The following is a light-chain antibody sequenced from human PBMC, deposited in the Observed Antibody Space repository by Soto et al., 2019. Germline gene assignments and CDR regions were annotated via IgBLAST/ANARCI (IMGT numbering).Light chain of an antibody. CDR1: QSVLYSSNNKNY. J-gene: IGKJ1*01. Sequence: DIVMTQSPASLAVSLGETATINCKSSQSVLYSSNNKNYLAWYQQNPGQPPKLLIYWASTRESGVPDRFSGSGSGTDFTLTISRLQAEDVAVYYCQQYYSSWTFGQGTKVEIK. V-gene: IGKV4-1*01. CDR2: WAS. CDR3: QQYYSSWT.